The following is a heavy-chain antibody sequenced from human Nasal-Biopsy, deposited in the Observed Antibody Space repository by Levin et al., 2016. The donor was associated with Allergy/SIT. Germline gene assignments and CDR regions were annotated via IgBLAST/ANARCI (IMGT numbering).Heavy chain of an antibody. D-gene: IGHD3-3*01. CDR3: ATVYDDFKTGHPGFEY. J-gene: IGHJ4*02. V-gene: IGHV3-21*06. CDR2: ISTGSSYI. Sequence: GGSLRLSCAASGFTFSHFSMNWVRQAPGKGLEWVSSISTGSSYIYYADSVKGRFIISRDNAQNSLYLQMNSLRVEDTAVYYCATVYDDFKTGHPGFEYWGQGTLVTVSS. CDR1: GFTFSHFS.